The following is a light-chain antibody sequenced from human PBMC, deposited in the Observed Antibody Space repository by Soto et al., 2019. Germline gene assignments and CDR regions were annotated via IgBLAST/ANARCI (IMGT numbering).Light chain of an antibody. CDR1: SSKIGAGYD. J-gene: IGLJ3*02. V-gene: IGLV1-40*01. CDR3: QAYDSSLSGWV. CDR2: GNS. Sequence: QSVLTQPPSVSGAPGQRVTISCTGSSSKIGAGYDVHWYQQLPGTAPKLLIYGNSNRPSGVPDRFSGSKTDTSASLAITGLQDEDAADHYCQAYDSSLSGWVFGGGTQLTVL.